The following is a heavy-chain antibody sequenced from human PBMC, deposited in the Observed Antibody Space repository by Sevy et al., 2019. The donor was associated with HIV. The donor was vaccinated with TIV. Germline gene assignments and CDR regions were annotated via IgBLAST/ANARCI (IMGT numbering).Heavy chain of an antibody. D-gene: IGHD1-26*01. CDR1: GGSLTSLY. J-gene: IGHJ4*02. Sequence: SETLSLTCTVSGGSLTSLYWNWIRQPPGKGLEWIANIYYNGHINYNPSLKSRVTLSLDTSKNQFSLRLSSVTAADTAMYYCAGENAWGRGYSWGQGTLGTVSS. CDR2: IYYNGHI. CDR3: AGENAWGRGYS. V-gene: IGHV4-59*11.